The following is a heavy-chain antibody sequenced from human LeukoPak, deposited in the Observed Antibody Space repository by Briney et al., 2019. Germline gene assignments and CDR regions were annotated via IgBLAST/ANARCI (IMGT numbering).Heavy chain of an antibody. D-gene: IGHD1-20*01. J-gene: IGHJ4*02. Sequence: PGGSLRLSCAASGFTFSTYSMNWVRQAPGKGLEWVSYISNSSSTIYYADSVKGRFTISRDNAKNSLYLQMNSLRAEDTAVYYCARDVVTETTYYFDYWGQGTLVTVSS. CDR2: ISNSSSTI. V-gene: IGHV3-48*01. CDR1: GFTFSTYS. CDR3: ARDVVTETTYYFDY.